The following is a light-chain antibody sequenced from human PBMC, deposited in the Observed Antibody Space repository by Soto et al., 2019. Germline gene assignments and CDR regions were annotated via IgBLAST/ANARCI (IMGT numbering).Light chain of an antibody. J-gene: IGKJ1*01. V-gene: IGKV1-39*01. CDR1: QTISSW. Sequence: DIQMAQSPSTLSGSVGDRVTITCRASQTISSWLAWYQQKPGKAPNLLIYAASSLQSGVPSRFSGSRSGTDFTLTISSLQPEDFATYYCQQSFSTPWTFGQGTKVDIK. CDR3: QQSFSTPWT. CDR2: AAS.